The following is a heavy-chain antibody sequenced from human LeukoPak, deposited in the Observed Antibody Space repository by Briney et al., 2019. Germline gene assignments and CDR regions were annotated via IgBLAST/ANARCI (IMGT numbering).Heavy chain of an antibody. CDR3: AKAGAVAGRNDPDY. CDR2: ISGSGGST. D-gene: IGHD6-19*01. V-gene: IGHV3-23*01. Sequence: GGSLRLSCAASGFTFSSYAMSWVRQAPGKGLEWVSAISGSGGSTYYADSVKGRFTISRDNSKNTLYLQMNSLRAEDTVVYYCAKAGAVAGRNDPDYWGQGTLVTVSS. CDR1: GFTFSSYA. J-gene: IGHJ4*02.